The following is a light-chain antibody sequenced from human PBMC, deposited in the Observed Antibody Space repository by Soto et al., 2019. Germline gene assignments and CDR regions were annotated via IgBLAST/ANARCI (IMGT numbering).Light chain of an antibody. Sequence: EVVMTQSPATLSVSPGERATLSCRARQTVRRNLAWYLQRPGQAPRLLIYDISNRAAGVPARFSGSGSETEFTLTIRSLQSEDFADYFCQHYNNWPSSGQGTRLE. J-gene: IGKJ5*01. V-gene: IGKV3-15*01. CDR1: QTVRRN. CDR3: QHYNNWPS. CDR2: DIS.